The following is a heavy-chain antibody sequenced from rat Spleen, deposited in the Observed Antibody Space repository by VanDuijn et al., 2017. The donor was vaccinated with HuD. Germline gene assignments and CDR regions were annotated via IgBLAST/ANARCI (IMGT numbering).Heavy chain of an antibody. V-gene: IGHV5-29*01. J-gene: IGHJ2*01. Sequence: EVQLVESGGGLVQPGRSLKLSCAASGFTFSDYYMAWVRQAPTKGLEWVATISYDGSSTYYRDSVKGRFTISRDNAKSTLYLQMNSLRSEDTATYYCTRDQGYYFDYWGLGVMVIVSS. D-gene: IGHD4-3*01. CDR2: ISYDGSST. CDR1: GFTFSDYY. CDR3: TRDQGYYFDY.